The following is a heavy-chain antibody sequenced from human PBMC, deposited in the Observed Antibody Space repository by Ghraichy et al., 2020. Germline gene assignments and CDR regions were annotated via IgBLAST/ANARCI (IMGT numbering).Heavy chain of an antibody. CDR3: ARAPGFGELPYYYYGMDV. V-gene: IGHV4-59*01. CDR2: IYYSGST. Sequence: SETLSLTCTVSGGSISSYYWSWIRQPPGKGLEWIGYIYYSGSTNYNPSLKSRVTISVDTSKNQFSLKLSSVTAADTAVYYCARAPGFGELPYYYYGMDVWGQGTTVTVSS. D-gene: IGHD3-10*01. J-gene: IGHJ6*02. CDR1: GGSISSYY.